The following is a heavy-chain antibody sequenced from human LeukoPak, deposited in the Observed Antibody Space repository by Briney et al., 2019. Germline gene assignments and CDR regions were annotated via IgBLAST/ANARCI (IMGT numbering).Heavy chain of an antibody. Sequence: PSETLSLTCTVSGGSISSGGYYWSWIRQHPGKGLEWIGEINHSGSTNYNPSLKSRVTISVDTSKNQFSLKLSSVTAADTAVYYCVTQYLGYDYWGQGTLVTVSS. D-gene: IGHD2/OR15-2a*01. CDR1: GGSISSGGYY. CDR2: INHSGST. CDR3: VTQYLGYDY. V-gene: IGHV4-31*03. J-gene: IGHJ4*02.